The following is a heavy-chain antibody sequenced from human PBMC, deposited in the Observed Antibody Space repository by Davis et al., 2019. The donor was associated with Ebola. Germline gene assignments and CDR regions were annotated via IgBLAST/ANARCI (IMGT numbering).Heavy chain of an antibody. Sequence: GESLKISCAASGFTFSSYGMHWVRQAPGKGLEWVAVISYDGSNKYYADSVKGRFTISRDNSKNTLYLQMNSLRTEDTAVYYCAKDYDSSGYYYGYWGQGTLVTVPS. V-gene: IGHV3-30*18. CDR2: ISYDGSNK. D-gene: IGHD3-22*01. CDR3: AKDYDSSGYYYGY. J-gene: IGHJ4*02. CDR1: GFTFSSYG.